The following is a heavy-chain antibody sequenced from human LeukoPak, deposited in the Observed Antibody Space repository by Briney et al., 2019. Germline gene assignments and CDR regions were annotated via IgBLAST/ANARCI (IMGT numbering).Heavy chain of an antibody. CDR3: AREGWFGELFEGPFDY. CDR2: IYSGGST. J-gene: IGHJ4*02. D-gene: IGHD3-10*01. CDR1: EFSVGSNY. V-gene: IGHV3-66*01. Sequence: GGSLRLSCAASEFSVGSNYMTWVRQAPGKGLEWVSLIYSGGSTYYADSVKGRFTISRDNSKNTLYLQMNSLRAEDTAVYYCAREGWFGELFEGPFDYWGQGTLVTVSS.